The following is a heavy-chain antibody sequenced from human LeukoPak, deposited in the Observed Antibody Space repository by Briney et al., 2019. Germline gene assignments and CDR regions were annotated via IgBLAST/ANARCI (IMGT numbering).Heavy chain of an antibody. Sequence: SGGSLRLSCAASGFTFSSYDMHWVRQATGEGLEWVSSISTAGDTYFSGSGKGRFTISRENAKNSLYLQMNSLRVGDTAVYYCARGLPGGLDPWGQGTLVTVSS. D-gene: IGHD2-15*01. CDR1: GFTFSSYD. J-gene: IGHJ5*02. CDR3: ARGLPGGLDP. V-gene: IGHV3-13*01. CDR2: ISTAGDT.